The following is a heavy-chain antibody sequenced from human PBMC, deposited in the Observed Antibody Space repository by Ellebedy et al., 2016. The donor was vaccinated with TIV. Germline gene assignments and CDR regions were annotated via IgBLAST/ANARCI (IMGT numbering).Heavy chain of an antibody. D-gene: IGHD2-2*02. Sequence: SETLSLTCTVSGGSVSSGSHYWNWIRQPPGKGLEWIGYRYYIGTTNYNPSLKSRVTISEDTSKNQFSLRLSSVTAADTAVYYCAGGSYTPYGVDVWGQGTTVTVSS. CDR2: RYYIGTT. V-gene: IGHV4-61*01. CDR3: AGGSYTPYGVDV. CDR1: GGSVSSGSHY. J-gene: IGHJ6*02.